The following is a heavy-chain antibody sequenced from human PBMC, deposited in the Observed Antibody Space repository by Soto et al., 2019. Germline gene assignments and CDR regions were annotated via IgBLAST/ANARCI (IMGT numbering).Heavy chain of an antibody. V-gene: IGHV5-10-1*01. CDR2: IDPSDSQT. J-gene: IGHJ4*02. CDR3: ARQIYDSDTGPNFQYYFDS. CDR1: GYSFAGYW. D-gene: IGHD3-22*01. Sequence: GESLKISFKGSGYSFAGYWITWVRQTPGKGLEWIGRIDPSDSQTYYSPSFRGHVTISVTKAITTVFLQWSSLRASDTAMYYCARQIYDSDTGPNFQYYFDSSARGTPVPVSS.